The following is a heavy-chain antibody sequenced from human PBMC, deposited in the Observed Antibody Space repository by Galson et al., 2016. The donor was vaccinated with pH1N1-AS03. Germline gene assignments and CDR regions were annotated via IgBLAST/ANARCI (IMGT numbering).Heavy chain of an antibody. CDR1: GYSFADYW. CDR2: IYPGDSET. J-gene: IGHJ4*02. V-gene: IGHV5-51*03. D-gene: IGHD5-24*01. CDR3: ARRATDGYTIDY. Sequence: QSGAEVKKSGESLRISCKGSGYSFADYWIGCVRQRPGKGLEWMGIIYPGDSETKYSPSFQGQVTISADKSISTAYLQWSRLSSSDTAVYYCARRATDGYTIDYWGQGTLVTVSS.